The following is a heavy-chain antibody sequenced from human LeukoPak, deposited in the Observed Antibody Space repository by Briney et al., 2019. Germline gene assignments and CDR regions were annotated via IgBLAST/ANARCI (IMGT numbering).Heavy chain of an antibody. CDR2: INHSGST. V-gene: IGHV4-34*01. CDR1: GGSFSGYC. CDR3: ARSPTATGAHYYYYMDV. Sequence: PSETLSLTCAVYGGSFSGYCWSWIRQPPGKGLEWIGEINHSGSTNYNPSLKSRVTISVDTSKNQFSLKLSSVTAADTAVYYCARSPTATGAHYYYYMDVWGKGATVTVSS. J-gene: IGHJ6*03. D-gene: IGHD4-11*01.